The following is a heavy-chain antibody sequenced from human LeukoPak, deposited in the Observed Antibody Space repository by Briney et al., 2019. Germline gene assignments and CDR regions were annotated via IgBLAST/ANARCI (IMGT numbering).Heavy chain of an antibody. CDR3: ARDRGGFRQGSNWNYVRYFDY. V-gene: IGHV1-46*01. CDR2: INPNDGAT. D-gene: IGHD1-7*01. CDR1: GYTFTMYY. J-gene: IGHJ4*02. Sequence: EASVKVSCKASGYTFTMYYIHWVRQAPGQGLEWMGMINPNDGATTYTQRFQGRVTMTRDMSTTTVYMDLRSLRSEDTAVYYCARDRGGFRQGSNWNYVRYFDYWGQGTLVTVSS.